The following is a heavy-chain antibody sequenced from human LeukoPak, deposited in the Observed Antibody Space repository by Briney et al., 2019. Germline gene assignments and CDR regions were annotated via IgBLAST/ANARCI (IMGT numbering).Heavy chain of an antibody. D-gene: IGHD4-23*01. CDR3: RASIGSNSEFDY. CDR2: IYHNGNT. J-gene: IGHJ4*02. CDR1: GGSISGGGYS. V-gene: IGHV4-30-2*01. Sequence: SETLSLTCAVSGGSISGGGYSWSWIRQPPGKGLEWIGYIYHNGNTYYSPSLKSRVTISVDRSKNQLSLKLSSVTAADTAVYCTRASIGSNSEFDYWGQGTLVTVSS.